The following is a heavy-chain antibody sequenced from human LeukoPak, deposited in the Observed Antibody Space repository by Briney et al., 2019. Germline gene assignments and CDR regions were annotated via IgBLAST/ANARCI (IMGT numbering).Heavy chain of an antibody. CDR1: GFTFSSYG. J-gene: IGHJ4*02. Sequence: GGSLRLSCAASGFTFSSYGMHWVRQAPGTGLEWVAVISYDGSNKCYADSVKGRFTISRDNSKNTLYLQMNSLRAEDTAVYYCAKGAVVVPAAVIPYFDYWGQGTLVTVSS. V-gene: IGHV3-30*18. D-gene: IGHD2-2*01. CDR2: ISYDGSNK. CDR3: AKGAVVVPAAVIPYFDY.